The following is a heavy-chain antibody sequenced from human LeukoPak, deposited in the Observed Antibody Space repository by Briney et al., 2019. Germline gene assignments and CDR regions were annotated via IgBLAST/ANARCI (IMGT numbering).Heavy chain of an antibody. CDR1: GGTFSSYA. V-gene: IGHV1-69*01. Sequence: GSSVKVSCKASGGTFSSYAISWVRQAPGQGLEWMGGIIPIFGTANYAQKFQGRVTITADESTSTAYMELSSLRSEDTAVYYCARGDHYDYVWGSYRPRYFDYWGQGTLVTVSS. CDR3: ARGDHYDYVWGSYRPRYFDY. D-gene: IGHD3-16*02. J-gene: IGHJ4*02. CDR2: IIPIFGTA.